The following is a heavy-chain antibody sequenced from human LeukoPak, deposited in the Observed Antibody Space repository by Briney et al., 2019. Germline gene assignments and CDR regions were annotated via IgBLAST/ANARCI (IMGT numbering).Heavy chain of an antibody. Sequence: PGGSLRLSCAASGFTSSSYAMSWVRQAPGKGLEWVSAISGSGGSTYYADSVKGRFTISRDNSMNTLYLQMNSLRAEDTAVYYCASQGGLLWFGELSGGMDVWGQGTTVTVSS. CDR2: ISGSGGST. J-gene: IGHJ6*02. D-gene: IGHD3-10*01. CDR1: GFTSSSYA. CDR3: ASQGGLLWFGELSGGMDV. V-gene: IGHV3-23*01.